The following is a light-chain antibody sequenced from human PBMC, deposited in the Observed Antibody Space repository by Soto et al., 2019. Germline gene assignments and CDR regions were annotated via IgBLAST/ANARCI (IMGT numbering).Light chain of an antibody. CDR3: QQSYSTPIT. CDR1: QSISCY. V-gene: IGKV1-39*01. J-gene: IGKJ5*01. CDR2: AAS. Sequence: DIQMTQSPSSLSASVGDRVTITCLASQSISCYLNWYQQIPGKAPKLLIYAASSLQSGVPSRVSGSGSGTDFTLTISSLQPEDFATYYCQQSYSTPITFGQGTRLEIK.